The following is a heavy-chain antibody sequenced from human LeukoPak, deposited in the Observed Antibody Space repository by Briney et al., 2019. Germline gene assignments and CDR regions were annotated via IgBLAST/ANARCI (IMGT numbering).Heavy chain of an antibody. CDR2: ISGSGGST. J-gene: IGHJ5*02. CDR1: GFAFTNYA. Sequence: GGSLRLSCAASGFAFTNYAMSWVRQASGKGLEWVSSISGSGGSTYYADYVKGRFTISRDNAKNSLYLQMNSLRDDDTAVYYCARDGDHIVGATVWLDPWGQGTLVTVSS. CDR3: ARDGDHIVGATVWLDP. V-gene: IGHV3-23*01. D-gene: IGHD1-26*01.